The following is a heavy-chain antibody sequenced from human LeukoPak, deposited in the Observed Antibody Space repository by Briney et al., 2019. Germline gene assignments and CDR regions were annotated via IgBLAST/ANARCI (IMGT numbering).Heavy chain of an antibody. J-gene: IGHJ5*02. Sequence: ASVKVSCEASGGTFSSYAIGWVRQATGQGLEWMGWMNPNSGNTGYAQKFQGRVTMTRNTSISTAYMELSSLRSEDTAVYYCARGIYGSGSQQFDPWGQGTLVTVSS. CDR3: ARGIYGSGSQQFDP. D-gene: IGHD3-10*01. V-gene: IGHV1-8*02. CDR2: MNPNSGNT. CDR1: GGTFSSYA.